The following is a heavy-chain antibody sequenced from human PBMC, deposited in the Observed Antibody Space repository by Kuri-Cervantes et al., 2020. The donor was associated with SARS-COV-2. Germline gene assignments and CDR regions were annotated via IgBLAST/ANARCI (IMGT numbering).Heavy chain of an antibody. CDR1: GGSVSGYY. J-gene: IGHJ6*02. CDR3: ARLGATKGSYYYGVDV. Sequence: ETLSLTCTVSGGSVSGYYWTWMRQPPGKGLEWIGNIHYSGSTNYNTSLDSRVTISVDTSKNQLSLRLSSVTAADTAVYYCARLGATKGSYYYGVDVWGQGTTVTVSS. V-gene: IGHV4-59*02. D-gene: IGHD1-26*01. CDR2: IHYSGST.